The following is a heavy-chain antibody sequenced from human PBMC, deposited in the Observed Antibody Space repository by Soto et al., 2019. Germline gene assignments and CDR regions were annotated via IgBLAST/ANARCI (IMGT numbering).Heavy chain of an antibody. D-gene: IGHD3-9*01. CDR3: ARVPFVGYFDWLDP. J-gene: IGHJ5*02. CDR1: GASIGSYY. V-gene: IGHV4-59*01. CDR2: MHHTQGT. Sequence: ASETLSLTCSVSGASIGSYYWTWIRQPPGGGLEWIGYMHHTQGTNDNPSLRGRVHMSIDTSMNQFSLRLTSVTAADTAVYYCARVPFVGYFDWLDPWGHGTLVTVSS.